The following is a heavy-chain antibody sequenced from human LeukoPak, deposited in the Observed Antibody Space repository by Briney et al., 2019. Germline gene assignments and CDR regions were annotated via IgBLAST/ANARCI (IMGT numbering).Heavy chain of an antibody. CDR3: ARADIVLMVYATNYFDY. CDR1: GGSISSSSYY. V-gene: IGHV4-39*01. D-gene: IGHD2-8*01. Sequence: SETLSLTCTVPGGSISSSSYYWGWIRQPPGKGLGWIGSIYYSGSTYYNPSLKSRVTISVDTSKNQFSLKLSSVTAADTAVYYCARADIVLMVYATNYFDYWGQGTLVTVSS. J-gene: IGHJ4*02. CDR2: IYYSGST.